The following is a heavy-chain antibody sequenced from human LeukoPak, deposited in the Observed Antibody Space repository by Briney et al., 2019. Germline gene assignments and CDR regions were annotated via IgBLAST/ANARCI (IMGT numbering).Heavy chain of an antibody. D-gene: IGHD2-8*01. CDR1: GHSISSRSYY. V-gene: IGHV4-39*01. J-gene: IGHJ4*02. CDR2: IYYSANN. Sequence: SETLTLTCTVSGHSISSRSYYWGWIPQPPGKELEWIGSIYYSANNYYTPPLKSRITISVYTSKNYFPLKLISVTAADTAVCYCARQYGLSRFVFWGQGTLVSVSS. CDR3: ARQYGLSRFVF.